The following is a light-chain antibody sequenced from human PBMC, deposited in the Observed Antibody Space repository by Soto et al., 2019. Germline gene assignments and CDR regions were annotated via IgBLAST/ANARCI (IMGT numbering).Light chain of an antibody. CDR1: QSVNNN. CDR3: HQYKDLPPCT. V-gene: IGKV3-15*01. Sequence: EIVMTQSPATLSLSPAERATLSGRTSQSVNNNLAWYQQKPDQAPRLLIYGASNRATGIPARFSGSGFGTDFPLTISSLQSEDCAIYYCHQYKDLPPCTFGQGTKVEVK. CDR2: GAS. J-gene: IGKJ1*01.